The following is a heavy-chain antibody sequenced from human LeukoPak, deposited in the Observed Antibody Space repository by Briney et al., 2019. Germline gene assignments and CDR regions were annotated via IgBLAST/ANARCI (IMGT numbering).Heavy chain of an antibody. D-gene: IGHD3-3*01. CDR1: GGSISSYY. CDR2: IYYSGST. J-gene: IGHJ4*02. V-gene: IGHV4-59*01. CDR3: ARYDFNKFFDY. Sequence: SETLSLTCTVSGGSISSYYWSWIRQPPGKGLEWIGYIYYSGSTNYNPSLKSRVTMSVDTSKNQFSLKLSSVTAADTAVYYCARYDFNKFFDYWGQGTLVTVSS.